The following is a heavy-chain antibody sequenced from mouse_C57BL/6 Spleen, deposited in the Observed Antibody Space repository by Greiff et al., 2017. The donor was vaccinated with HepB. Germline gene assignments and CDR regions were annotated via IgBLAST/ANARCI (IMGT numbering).Heavy chain of an antibody. CDR1: GFTFSSYA. V-gene: IGHV5-4*03. D-gene: IGHD2-4*01. J-gene: IGHJ2*01. Sequence: EVKLMESGGGLVKPGGSLKLSCAASGFTFSSYAMSWVRQTPEKRLEWVATISDGGSYTYYPDNVKGRFTISRDNAKNNLYLQMSHLKSEDTAMYYCARGITTGYFDYWGQGTTLTVSS. CDR3: ARGITTGYFDY. CDR2: ISDGGSYT.